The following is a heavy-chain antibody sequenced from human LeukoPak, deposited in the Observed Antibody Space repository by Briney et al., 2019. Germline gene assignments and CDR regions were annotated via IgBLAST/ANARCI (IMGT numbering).Heavy chain of an antibody. D-gene: IGHD2-2*01. CDR2: ISGSGGRP. CDR3: ARHPEPGYCSSTSCHESYFDY. J-gene: IGHJ4*02. CDR1: GFTFSSCA. V-gene: IGHV3-23*01. Sequence: GSLRLSCAASGFTFSSCAMSWVRQAPGKGLEWVSAISGSGGRPYYADSVKGRFTISRDNSKNTLYLQMNSLRAEDTAVYYCARHPEPGYCSSTSCHESYFDYWGQGTLVTVSS.